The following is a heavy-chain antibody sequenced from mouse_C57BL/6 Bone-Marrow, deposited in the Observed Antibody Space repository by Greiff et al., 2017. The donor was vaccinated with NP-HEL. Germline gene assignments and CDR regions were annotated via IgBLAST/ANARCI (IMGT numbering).Heavy chain of an antibody. CDR3: AREFYVDY. CDR1: GYTFTSYW. V-gene: IGHV1-50*01. Sequence: VQLQESGAELVKPGASVKLSCKASGYTFTSYWMQWVKQRPGQGLEWIGEIDPSDSYTNYNQKFKGKATLTVDTSSSTAYMQLSSLTSEDSAVYYCAREFYVDYWGQGTTLTVSS. D-gene: IGHD2-3*01. J-gene: IGHJ2*01. CDR2: IDPSDSYT.